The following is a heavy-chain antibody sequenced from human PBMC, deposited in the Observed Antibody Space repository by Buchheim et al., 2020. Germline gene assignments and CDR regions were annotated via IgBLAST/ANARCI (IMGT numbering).Heavy chain of an antibody. D-gene: IGHD4-11*01. CDR1: GYTFTSYD. J-gene: IGHJ6*02. V-gene: IGHV1-8*01. Sequence: QVQLVQSGAEVKKPGASVKVSCKASGYTFTSYDINWVRQAPGQGLEWMGWMNPNSGNTGYAQKFQGRVTMTRNTSISTAYSELGSLTSEYTAGYYWARSYSSKGYYVYGMDVWGQGTT. CDR3: ARSYSSKGYYVYGMDV. CDR2: MNPNSGNT.